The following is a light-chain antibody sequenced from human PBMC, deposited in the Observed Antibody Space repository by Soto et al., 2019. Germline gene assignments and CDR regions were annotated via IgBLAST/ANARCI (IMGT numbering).Light chain of an antibody. J-gene: IGKJ1*01. CDR1: QSVSST. CDR2: GAS. V-gene: IGKV3-15*01. CDR3: QQYNNWPPWT. Sequence: EIVMTQSPATLSVSPGERATLSCRASQSVSSTLAWYQQQPGQAPRLLIDGASTRATGIPARFSGSGSGTEFTLPISSLQSEDFAVYYCQQYNNWPPWTFGQGTKVDIK.